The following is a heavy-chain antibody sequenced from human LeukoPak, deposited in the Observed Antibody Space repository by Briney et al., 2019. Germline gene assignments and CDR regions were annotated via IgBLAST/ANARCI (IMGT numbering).Heavy chain of an antibody. Sequence: PSETLSLTCTVSGGSISSGGYYWSWIRQHPGKGLEWIGYIYYSGSTYYNPSLKSRVTISVDTSKNQFSLKLSSVTAADTAVYYCARHYSSRRGMDVWGQGTTVTVSS. CDR3: ARHYSSRRGMDV. CDR1: GGSISSGGYY. J-gene: IGHJ6*01. D-gene: IGHD6-13*01. CDR2: IYYSGST. V-gene: IGHV4-31*03.